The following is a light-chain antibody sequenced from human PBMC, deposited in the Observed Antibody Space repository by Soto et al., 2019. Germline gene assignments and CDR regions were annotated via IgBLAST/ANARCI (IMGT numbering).Light chain of an antibody. Sequence: EIVLTQSPGTLSLSPGDRATLSCRASQTVTSNYLAWYQQKPGQAPRLLIYGPSSRATGIPDRFSGSGSGTDFTLTISRLEPEDFAVYYCQQYGSSPPWTFGQGTKVEIK. CDR1: QTVTSNY. J-gene: IGKJ1*01. CDR3: QQYGSSPPWT. V-gene: IGKV3-20*01. CDR2: GPS.